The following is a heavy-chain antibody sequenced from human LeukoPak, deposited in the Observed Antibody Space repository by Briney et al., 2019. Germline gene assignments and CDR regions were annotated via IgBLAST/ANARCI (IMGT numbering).Heavy chain of an antibody. D-gene: IGHD3-10*01. CDR1: GGSFSGYY. V-gene: IGHV4-34*01. CDR3: ARGGATMARGVHGY. J-gene: IGHJ4*02. CDR2: INHSGST. Sequence: ASETLSLTCAVYGGSFSGYYWNWIRQPPGKGLEWIGEINHSGSTNYNPSLKSRVTISVDTSKNQFSLKLSSVTAADTAVYYCARGGATMARGVHGYWGQGTLVTVSS.